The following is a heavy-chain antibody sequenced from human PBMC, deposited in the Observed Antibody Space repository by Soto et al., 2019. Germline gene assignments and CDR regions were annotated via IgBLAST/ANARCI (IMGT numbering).Heavy chain of an antibody. CDR1: GYTFTGYY. V-gene: IGHV1-2*02. D-gene: IGHD5-12*01. CDR2: INPNSGST. Sequence: ASVKVSCKASGYTFTGYYMHWVRQAPGQGLEWMGWINPNSGSTYYADSVKGRFTISRDNSKNTLYLQMNSLRAEDTAVYYCAKGGATPRVVATFDYWGQGTLVTVSS. CDR3: AKGGATPRVVATFDY. J-gene: IGHJ4*02.